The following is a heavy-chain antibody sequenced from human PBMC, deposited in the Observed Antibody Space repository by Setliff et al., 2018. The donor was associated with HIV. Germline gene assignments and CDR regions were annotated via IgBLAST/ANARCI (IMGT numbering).Heavy chain of an antibody. CDR3: AKTTGSVLGTYYFDY. V-gene: IGHV5-10-1*01. D-gene: IGHD3-16*01. J-gene: IGHJ4*02. Sequence: GESLKISCTGSGYSFTSYWISWVRQMPGKGLEWMGRIDHSNSNTNYSPSFQGHVTISADKSISTAYLQWSSLKASDTALYYCAKTTGSVLGTYYFDYWGQGTLVTVSS. CDR1: GYSFTSYW. CDR2: IDHSNSNT.